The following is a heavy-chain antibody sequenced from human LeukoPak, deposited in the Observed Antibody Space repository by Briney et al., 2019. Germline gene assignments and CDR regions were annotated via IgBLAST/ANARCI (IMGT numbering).Heavy chain of an antibody. CDR1: GGSISSYY. CDR2: IYTSGST. J-gene: IGHJ5*02. Sequence: SETLSLTCTVSGGSISSYYWSWIRQPAGKGLEWIGRIYTSGSTNYSPSLKSRVTMSVDTSKNQISLTLSSVTAADTAVYYCAREVAAAGTRWFDPWGQGTLVTVSS. V-gene: IGHV4-4*07. CDR3: AREVAAAGTRWFDP. D-gene: IGHD6-13*01.